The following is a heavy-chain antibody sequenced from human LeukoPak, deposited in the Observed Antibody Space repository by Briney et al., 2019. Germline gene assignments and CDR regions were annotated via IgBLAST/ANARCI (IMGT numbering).Heavy chain of an antibody. CDR3: ATTDIVATISCFDY. CDR2: ISGSGGST. D-gene: IGHD5-12*01. Sequence: PGGSLRLSCAASGFTFSSYAMSWVRQAPGKGLEWVSAISGSGGSTYYADSVKGRFTISRDNSKNTLYLQMNSLRAEDTAVYYCATTDIVATISCFDYWGQGTLVTVSS. V-gene: IGHV3-23*01. CDR1: GFTFSSYA. J-gene: IGHJ4*02.